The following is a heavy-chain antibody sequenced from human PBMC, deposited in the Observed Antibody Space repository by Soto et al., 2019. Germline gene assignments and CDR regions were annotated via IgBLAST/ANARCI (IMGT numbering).Heavy chain of an antibody. J-gene: IGHJ2*01. Sequence: QLQLQESGPGLVKPSETLSLTCTVSGGSISSSSYYWGWIRQPPGKGLEWIGSIYYSGSTYYNPSLKSRVTISVDTSKNQFSLKLSSVTAADTAVYYCARRGNYYDSSGYYYWYFDLWGRGTLVTVSS. CDR3: ARRGNYYDSSGYYYWYFDL. V-gene: IGHV4-39*01. CDR2: IYYSGST. D-gene: IGHD3-22*01. CDR1: GGSISSSSYY.